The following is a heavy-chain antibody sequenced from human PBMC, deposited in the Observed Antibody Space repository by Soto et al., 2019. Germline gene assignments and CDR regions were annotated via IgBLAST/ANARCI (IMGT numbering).Heavy chain of an antibody. Sequence: QVQLVESGGGLVKPGGSLRLSCAASGFTFSDYYMSWIRQAPGKGLEWVSYISSSSSYTNYADSVKGRFTISRDNAKNSLYLQMNSLRAEDTAVYYCAREPYYYDSSGSYYFDYWGQGTLVTVSS. V-gene: IGHV3-11*06. D-gene: IGHD3-22*01. J-gene: IGHJ4*02. CDR1: GFTFSDYY. CDR2: ISSSSSYT. CDR3: AREPYYYDSSGSYYFDY.